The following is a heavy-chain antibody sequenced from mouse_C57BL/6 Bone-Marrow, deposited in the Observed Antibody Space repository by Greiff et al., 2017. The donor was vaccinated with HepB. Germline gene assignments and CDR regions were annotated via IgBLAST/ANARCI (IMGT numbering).Heavy chain of an antibody. Sequence: VKLVESGPGLVKPSQSLFLTCSITGFPITSGYYWIWIRQSPGKPLEWMGYITHSGETFYNPSLQSPISITRETSKNQFFLQLNSVTTEDTAMYYCAGDRGGYPWFAYWGQGTLVTVSA. CDR3: AGDRGGYPWFAY. D-gene: IGHD2-2*01. J-gene: IGHJ3*01. V-gene: IGHV12-3*01. CDR1: GFPITSGYY. CDR2: ITHSGET.